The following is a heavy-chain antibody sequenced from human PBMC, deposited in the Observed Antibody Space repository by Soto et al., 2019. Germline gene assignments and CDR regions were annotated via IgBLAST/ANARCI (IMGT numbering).Heavy chain of an antibody. Sequence: QVQLQESGPGLVKPSQTLARTCTVSCGSISSGDYYWSWIRQPPGKGLEWIGYIYYIGTTYYNPSLKCRVTISVDTSKNQFSLKLISVTAADTAVYYCARSRNSDYVPQYWGQGTLVTVSS. CDR3: ARSRNSDYVPQY. CDR1: CGSISSGDYY. D-gene: IGHD4-4*01. V-gene: IGHV4-30-4*01. J-gene: IGHJ4*02. CDR2: IYYIGTT.